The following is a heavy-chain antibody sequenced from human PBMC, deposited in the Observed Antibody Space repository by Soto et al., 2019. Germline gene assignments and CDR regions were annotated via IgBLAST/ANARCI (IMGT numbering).Heavy chain of an antibody. V-gene: IGHV3-53*01. D-gene: IGHD1-7*01. CDR2: LFTDGTT. CDR3: AAIRGNYILFHR. Sequence: EVQLVESGGGLIQPGGSLRLSCAASGFTVSSNYMSWVRQAPGKGLEWVSLLFTDGTTYYTDSVKGRFTISRDNSKNTLSLKMNSLRAEDTAVYYCAAIRGNYILFHRWGQGTLVTVSS. J-gene: IGHJ5*02. CDR1: GFTVSSNY.